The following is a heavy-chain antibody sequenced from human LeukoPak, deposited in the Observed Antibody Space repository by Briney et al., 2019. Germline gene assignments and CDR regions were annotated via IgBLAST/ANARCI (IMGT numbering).Heavy chain of an antibody. J-gene: IGHJ4*02. CDR3: AKDTAVLLWFGRGDY. V-gene: IGHV3-7*03. Sequence: GSLRLSCAASGFTFSSYWMSWVRQAPGKGLEWVANIKQDGSEKYYVDSVKGRFTISRDNAKNSLYLQMNSLRAEDTAVYYCAKDTAVLLWFGRGDYWGQGTLVTVSS. D-gene: IGHD3-10*01. CDR1: GFTFSSYW. CDR2: IKQDGSEK.